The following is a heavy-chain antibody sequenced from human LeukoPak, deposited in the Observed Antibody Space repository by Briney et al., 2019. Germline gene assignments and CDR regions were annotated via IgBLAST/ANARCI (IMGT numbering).Heavy chain of an antibody. V-gene: IGHV3-30*02. CDR3: AKGAQGMVRGVIGQVIRYYYYMDV. D-gene: IGHD3-10*01. Sequence: GGSLRLSCAASGFTFSDYSMNWVRQAPGKGLEWVAFIRYDGSNKYYADSVKGRFTISRDNSKNTLYLQMNSLRAEDTAVYYCAKGAQGMVRGVIGQVIRYYYYMDVWGKGTTVTISS. CDR2: IRYDGSNK. J-gene: IGHJ6*03. CDR1: GFTFSDYS.